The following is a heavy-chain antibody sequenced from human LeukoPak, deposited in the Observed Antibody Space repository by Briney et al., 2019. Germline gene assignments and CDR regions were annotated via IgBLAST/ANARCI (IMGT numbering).Heavy chain of an antibody. CDR2: ISSSGSTI. J-gene: IGHJ4*02. D-gene: IGHD3-10*01. Sequence: GGSLRLSCAASGFTLSDYYMSWIRQAPGKGLEWVSYISSSGSTIYYADSVKGRFTISRDNAKNSLYLQMNSLRAEDTAVYYCARFFGITGTTMVRERSLGYWGQGTLVTVSS. CDR3: ARFFGITGTTMVRERSLGY. V-gene: IGHV3-11*01. CDR1: GFTLSDYY.